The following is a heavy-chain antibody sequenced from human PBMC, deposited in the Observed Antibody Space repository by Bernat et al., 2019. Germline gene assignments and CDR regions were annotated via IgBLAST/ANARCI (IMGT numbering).Heavy chain of an antibody. CDR1: GGSISSGSFY. J-gene: IGHJ5*02. Sequence: QVQLQESGPGLVKPSQTLSLTCTVSGGSISSGSFYWSWIRQHPGKGLEWIGYIYYSGSTYYNPSLKSRITISVDTSKNQFSLKLSSVTAADTAVYYCARRRGFTMVRGVMDWFDPWGQGTLVAVSS. D-gene: IGHD3-10*01. CDR3: ARRRGFTMVRGVMDWFDP. CDR2: IYYSGST. V-gene: IGHV4-31*03.